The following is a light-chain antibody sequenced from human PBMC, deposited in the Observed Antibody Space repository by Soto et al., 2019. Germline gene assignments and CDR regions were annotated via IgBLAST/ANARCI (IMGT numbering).Light chain of an antibody. V-gene: IGKV1-6*01. CDR3: LQDYNYPLT. CDR2: AAS. CDR1: QGIRND. J-gene: IGKJ1*01. Sequence: AIQMTKSPSSLSASVGDRVTITCRASQGIRNDLGWYQQKPGKAPKLLIYAASSLQSGVPSRISGSGSGTDFTLTISSLQPEDFAAYYCLQDYNYPLTFGQGTKVEIK.